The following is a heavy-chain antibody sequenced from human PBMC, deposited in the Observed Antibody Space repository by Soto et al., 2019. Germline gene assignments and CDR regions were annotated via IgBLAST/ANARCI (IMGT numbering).Heavy chain of an antibody. V-gene: IGHV4-4*07. CDR3: ARDWGNYGDY. J-gene: IGHJ4*03. CDR2: IYATGTT. D-gene: IGHD4-17*01. Sequence: SETLSLTCTVSGASISGFYWSWIRKSAGKGLEWIGRIYATGTTDYNPSLKSRVMMSVETSKKQFSLKLRSVTAADTAVYYCARDWGNYGDY. CDR1: GASISGFY.